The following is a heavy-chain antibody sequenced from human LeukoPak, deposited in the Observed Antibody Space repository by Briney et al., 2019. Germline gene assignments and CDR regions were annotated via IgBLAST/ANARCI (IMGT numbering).Heavy chain of an antibody. D-gene: IGHD2-2*03. CDR3: SRVDGIDV. J-gene: IGHJ6*02. Sequence: GGSLRLSCAASGFTFSSYSMNWVRQAPGKGLEWVSSISTSSSYIYYADSVKGRFTISRDNGKNPLYLQINSLTTEDTAVYYCSRVDGIDVCGQGRTVTVSS. CDR2: ISTSSSYI. CDR1: GFTFSSYS. V-gene: IGHV3-21*04.